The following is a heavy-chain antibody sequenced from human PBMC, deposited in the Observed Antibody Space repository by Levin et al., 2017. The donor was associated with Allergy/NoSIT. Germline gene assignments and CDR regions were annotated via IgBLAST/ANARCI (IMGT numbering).Heavy chain of an antibody. Sequence: SETLSLTCTVSGGSISSYYWSWIRQPAGKGLEWIGRIYTSGSTNYNPSLKSRVTMSVDTSKNQFSLKLTSVTAADPPVYSCPRDENDILTGYYEDYYYGMDVWGQGTTVTVSS. CDR2: IYTSGST. CDR1: GGSISSYY. V-gene: IGHV4-4*07. D-gene: IGHD3-9*01. J-gene: IGHJ6*02. CDR3: PRDENDILTGYYEDYYYGMDV.